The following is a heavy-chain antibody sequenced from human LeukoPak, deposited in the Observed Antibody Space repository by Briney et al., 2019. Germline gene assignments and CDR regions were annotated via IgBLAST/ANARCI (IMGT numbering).Heavy chain of an antibody. V-gene: IGHV4-34*01. Sequence: SETLSLTCAVYGGSFSGYYWSWLRQPPGKGLEWIGEINHSGSTNYNPSLKSRVTISVDTSKNQFSLKLSSVTAADTAVYYCASHSGDYEEDWFDPWGQGTLVTVSS. CDR1: GGSFSGYY. CDR3: ASHSGDYEEDWFDP. CDR2: INHSGST. D-gene: IGHD4-17*01. J-gene: IGHJ5*02.